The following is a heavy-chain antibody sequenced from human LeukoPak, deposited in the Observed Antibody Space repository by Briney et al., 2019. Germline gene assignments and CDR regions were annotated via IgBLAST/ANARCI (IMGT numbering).Heavy chain of an antibody. D-gene: IGHD3-16*02. CDR3: ARAYQPLGGLSFPDS. J-gene: IGHJ5*01. V-gene: IGHV7-4-1*02. CDR1: GNTFTNYA. Sequence: ASVKVSCKASGNTFTNYAMNWVRQAPGQGLEWMGWINTNTGEPTYAQGFTGRFVFSLDTSVTTAYLQISSLTAEDTAVYYCARAYQPLGGLSFPDSWGQGTLVTVSS. CDR2: INTNTGEP.